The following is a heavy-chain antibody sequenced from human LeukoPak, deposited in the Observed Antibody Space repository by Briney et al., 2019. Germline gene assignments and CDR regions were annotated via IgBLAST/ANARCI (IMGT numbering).Heavy chain of an antibody. Sequence: SETLSLTCTVSGGSISSETYYWGWIRQPPGKGLEWVGSIYYSGTTYYNPSLKSRVTISVDTSKNQFSLKLSSVTAADTAVYYCARGYYYVSGSYSFFDYWGQGTLVTVSS. D-gene: IGHD3-10*01. CDR1: GGSISSETYY. J-gene: IGHJ4*02. V-gene: IGHV4-39*01. CDR2: IYYSGTT. CDR3: ARGYYYVSGSYSFFDY.